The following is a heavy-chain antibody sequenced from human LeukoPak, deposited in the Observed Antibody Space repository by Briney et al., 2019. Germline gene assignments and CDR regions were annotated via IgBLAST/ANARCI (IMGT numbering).Heavy chain of an antibody. CDR3: ARGSAAIMGFDY. V-gene: IGHV4-34*01. D-gene: IGHD2-2*01. CDR1: GWSFSGYY. J-gene: IGHJ4*02. CDR2: INHSGST. Sequence: PSETLSLNCAVYGWSFSGYYWSWIRQPPGKGLEWIGEINHSGSTNYNPSLKSRVTISVDTSKNQFSLKLSSVTAADTAVYYCARGSAAIMGFDYWGQGTLVTVSS.